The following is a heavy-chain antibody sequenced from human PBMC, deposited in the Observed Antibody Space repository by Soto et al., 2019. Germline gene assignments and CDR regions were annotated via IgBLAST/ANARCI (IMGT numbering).Heavy chain of an antibody. D-gene: IGHD3-10*01. J-gene: IGHJ4*02. CDR3: ARDRRNYYGSGSYTPLDY. V-gene: IGHV4-4*02. CDR1: GGSISSSNW. CDR2: IYHSGST. Sequence: SETLSLTCAVSGGSISSSNWWSWVRQPPGKGLEWIGEIYHSGSTNYNPSLKSRVTISVDKSKNQFSLKLSSVTAADTAVYYCARDRRNYYGSGSYTPLDYWGQGTLVTVSS.